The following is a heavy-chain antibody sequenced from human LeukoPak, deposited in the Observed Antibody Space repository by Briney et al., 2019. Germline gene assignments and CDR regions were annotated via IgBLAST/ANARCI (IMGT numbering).Heavy chain of an antibody. CDR2: IYYSGST. J-gene: IGHJ4*02. CDR3: ARSGYSNFDY. CDR1: GGSISSSSYY. Sequence: NTSETLSLTCTVSGGSISSSSYYWGWIRQPPGKGLEWIGSIYYSGSTYYNPSLKSRVTISVDTSKNQFSLKLSSVTAADTAVYYCARSGYSNFDYWGQGTLVTVSS. V-gene: IGHV4-39*07. D-gene: IGHD3-3*01.